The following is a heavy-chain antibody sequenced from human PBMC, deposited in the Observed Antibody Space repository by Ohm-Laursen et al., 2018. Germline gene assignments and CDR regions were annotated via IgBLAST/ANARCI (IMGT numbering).Heavy chain of an antibody. D-gene: IGHD1-20*01. V-gene: IGHV1-46*01. CDR2: INPSGGST. CDR3: ARAYNWNDGGDY. Sequence: GASVKVSCKASGYTFSSYYMHWVRQAPGQGLEWMGIINPSGGSTSYAQKFQGRVTMTRDTSTSTDYMELSSLRSEDTAVYYCARAYNWNDGGDYWGQGTLVTVSS. J-gene: IGHJ4*02. CDR1: GYTFSSYY.